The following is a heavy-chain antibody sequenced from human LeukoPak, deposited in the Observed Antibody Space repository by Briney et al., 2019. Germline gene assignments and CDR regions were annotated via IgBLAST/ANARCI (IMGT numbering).Heavy chain of an antibody. CDR1: GFTFSNYW. Sequence: GGSLRLSCVASGFTFSNYWMHWVRQPPGKGLVWVSRIYVDGRTTDYADSVKGRFTISRDNAKNTVYLEMNSLSVEDTATYYCIRDFRSADLWGQGTLVTVTS. CDR2: IYVDGRTT. V-gene: IGHV3-74*01. CDR3: IRDFRSADL. J-gene: IGHJ5*02.